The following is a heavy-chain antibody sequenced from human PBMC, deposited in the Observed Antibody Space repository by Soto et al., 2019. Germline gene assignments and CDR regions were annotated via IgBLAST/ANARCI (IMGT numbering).Heavy chain of an antibody. CDR2: IYYSGST. CDR1: GGSISIGDYY. V-gene: IGHV4-30-4*02. D-gene: IGHD5-12*01. CDR3: ARGSDIVATKFDY. Sequence: SDTLSLTCTVSGGSISIGDYYWSWIRQPPGKGLEWIGYIYYSGSTYYNPSLKSRVTISVDTSKNQFSLKLSSVTAADTAVYYCARGSDIVATKFDYWGQGTLVTVSS. J-gene: IGHJ4*02.